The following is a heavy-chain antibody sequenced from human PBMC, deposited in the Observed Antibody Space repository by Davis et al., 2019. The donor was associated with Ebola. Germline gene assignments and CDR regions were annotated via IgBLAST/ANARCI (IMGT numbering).Heavy chain of an antibody. CDR1: GFTFSSYG. V-gene: IGHV3-33*08. Sequence: GGSLRLSCSASGFTFSSYGMHWVRQAPGKGLEWVAVIWYDGSNKYYADSVKGRFTISRDNSKNTLYLQMNSLRAEDTAVYYCARDDYSNYGGAFDIWGQGTMVTVSS. J-gene: IGHJ3*02. CDR2: IWYDGSNK. CDR3: ARDDYSNYGGAFDI. D-gene: IGHD4-11*01.